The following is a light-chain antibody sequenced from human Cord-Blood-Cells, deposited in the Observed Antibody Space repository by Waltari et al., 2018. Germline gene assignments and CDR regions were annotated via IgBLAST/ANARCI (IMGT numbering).Light chain of an antibody. Sequence: DLQMTESASSLPACVVDSVTITCRASQSISSYLNWYQQKPGKAPKLLIYAASSLQIGVPSRFSGSGSGTEFTLTISRLQPEDFATYYCQQSYSTPCSFGQGTKVEIK. CDR3: QQSYSTPCS. J-gene: IGKJ2*04. CDR1: QSISSY. CDR2: AAS. V-gene: IGKV1-39*01.